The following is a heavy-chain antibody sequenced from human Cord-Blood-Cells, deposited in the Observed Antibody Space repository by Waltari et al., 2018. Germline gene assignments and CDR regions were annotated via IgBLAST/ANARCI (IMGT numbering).Heavy chain of an antibody. CDR3: ARARTGDDAFDI. J-gene: IGHJ3*02. Sequence: QVQLQESGPGLVKPSQTLSLTCTVSGGSISRVGYYWSWIRQHPGKDLEWIGYIYYSGSTYYNPSLKSRVTISVDTSKNQFSLKLSSVTAADTAVYYCARARTGDDAFDIWGQGTMVTVSS. V-gene: IGHV4-31*03. CDR2: IYYSGST. D-gene: IGHD7-27*01. CDR1: GGSISRVGYY.